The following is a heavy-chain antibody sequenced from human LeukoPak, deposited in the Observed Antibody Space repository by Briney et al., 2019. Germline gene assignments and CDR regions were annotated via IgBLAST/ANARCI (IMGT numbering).Heavy chain of an antibody. Sequence: SETLSLTCAVSGGSISSANWWSWVRQPPGKGLEWIGEIYHSGSTNYNPSLKSRVTISADKSKNQFSLKLTYVTAAGTAVYYCARDRMGVRAFDYWGQGTLVTVSS. CDR2: IYHSGST. V-gene: IGHV4-4*02. D-gene: IGHD3-10*01. CDR3: ARDRMGVRAFDY. J-gene: IGHJ4*02. CDR1: GGSISSANW.